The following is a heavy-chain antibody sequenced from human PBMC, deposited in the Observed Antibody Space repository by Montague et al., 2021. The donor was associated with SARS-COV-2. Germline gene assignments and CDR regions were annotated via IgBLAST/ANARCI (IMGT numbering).Heavy chain of an antibody. D-gene: IGHD1-14*01. Sequence: SLRLSCAASGFTFSNFAMYWVRQAPGKGPEWVSGITTGGASAYYAHSVEGRFTISRDDSENTLYLQMDSLRAEDTGVYYCAKGQQLERNLDYWGQGTLVTVSS. CDR3: AKGQQLERNLDY. J-gene: IGHJ4*02. CDR2: ITTGGASA. V-gene: IGHV3-23*01. CDR1: GFTFSNFA.